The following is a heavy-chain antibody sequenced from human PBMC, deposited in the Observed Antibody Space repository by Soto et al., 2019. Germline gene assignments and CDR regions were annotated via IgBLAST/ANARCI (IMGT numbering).Heavy chain of an antibody. V-gene: IGHV4-39*01. CDR1: GGSISSSSYY. Sequence: QLQLQESGPGLVKPSETLSLTCTVSGGSISSSSYYWGWIRQPPGKGLEWIGSIYYSGSTYYNPSRKGRLTRPVAPPKTQFSLQLRSVTAADAAVYYRATRRPYCGGDCYPWGQGTLVTVSS. D-gene: IGHD2-21*02. CDR3: ATRRPYCGGDCYP. J-gene: IGHJ5*02. CDR2: IYYSGST.